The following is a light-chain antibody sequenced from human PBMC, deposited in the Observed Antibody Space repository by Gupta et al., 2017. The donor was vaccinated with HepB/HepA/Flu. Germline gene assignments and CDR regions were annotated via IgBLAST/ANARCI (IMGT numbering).Light chain of an antibody. Sequence: DIVMTQSPLSLPVTPGEPASISCRSSQSLLHSNGYNYLDWYLQKPGQSPQLLIYLGSNRASGVPDRFSGSGSGTAFTLKSSRVEAEDVGVYYCMQALQTPPTFGQGTKVEIK. CDR1: QSLLHSNGYNY. J-gene: IGKJ1*01. V-gene: IGKV2-28*01. CDR2: LGS. CDR3: MQALQTPPT.